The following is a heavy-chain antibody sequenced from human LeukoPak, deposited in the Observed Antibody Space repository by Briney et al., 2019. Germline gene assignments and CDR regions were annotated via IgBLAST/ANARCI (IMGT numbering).Heavy chain of an antibody. Sequence: SETLSLTCTVSGGSIGSKNYYWGWIRQPPGRGLEWIGNIYYSGSTYYNPSLKSRVTISVDTSKNQFSLKLSSVTAADTAVYYCARDPIRITMIVVPRWAFDIWGQGTMVTVSS. CDR1: GGSIGSKNYY. CDR2: IYYSGST. D-gene: IGHD3-22*01. J-gene: IGHJ3*02. CDR3: ARDPIRITMIVVPRWAFDI. V-gene: IGHV4-39*07.